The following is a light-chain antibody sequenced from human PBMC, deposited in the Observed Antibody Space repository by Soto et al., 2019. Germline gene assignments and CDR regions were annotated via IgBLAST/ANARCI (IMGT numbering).Light chain of an antibody. CDR3: QKYNEWPWT. CDR1: QSLGHN. V-gene: IGKV3-15*01. J-gene: IGKJ1*01. CDR2: ATS. Sequence: EIVMTQSPAPLSVSPGERAALSCRASQSLGHNLAWYHQKPGQAPRLLLFATSSRATGGPHRFSGDGSGTEFTLTISSLQSEDFGLYYCQKYNEWPWTFGPGTKVEIK.